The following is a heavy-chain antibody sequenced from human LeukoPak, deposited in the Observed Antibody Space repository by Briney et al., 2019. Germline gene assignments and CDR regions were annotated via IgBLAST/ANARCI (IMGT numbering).Heavy chain of an antibody. CDR2: INRHGNT. Sequence: SETLSLTCAVSGEPFSGYYWGWIRQPPGKGLELIGEINRHGNTDYNPSLKSRVSMSIDTSKNQFSLKLISVTAADTAVYYCARLVPERFFQLNPEGYYDYWGQGTLVTVSA. V-gene: IGHV4-34*01. CDR3: ARLVPERFFQLNPEGYYDY. D-gene: IGHD3-3*01. CDR1: GEPFSGYY. J-gene: IGHJ4*02.